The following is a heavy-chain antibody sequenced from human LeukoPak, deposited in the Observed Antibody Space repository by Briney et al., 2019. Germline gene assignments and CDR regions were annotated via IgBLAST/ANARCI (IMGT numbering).Heavy chain of an antibody. CDR2: LGRSGEYK. D-gene: IGHD2-2*01. J-gene: IGHJ6*02. CDR3: VKDRPCETCMPMDA. Sequence: PGGSLRLSCEASGFRFTDYSMSWVRQAPGKGLEWVAGLGRSGEYKYYADSVKGRFTISRDNSKDTVSLQMNSLRAEDSAIYFCVKDRPCETCMPMDAWGQGTTVTVSS. CDR1: GFRFTDYS. V-gene: IGHV3-23*01.